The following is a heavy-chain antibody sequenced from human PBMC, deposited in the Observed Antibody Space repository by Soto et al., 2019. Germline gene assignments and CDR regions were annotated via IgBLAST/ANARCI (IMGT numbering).Heavy chain of an antibody. D-gene: IGHD1-26*01. CDR2: IDPTDSYK. CDR3: ARQKWAEDLDI. V-gene: IGHV5-10-1*01. J-gene: IGHJ3*02. CDR1: GYIFSDYW. Sequence: GESLKISCKGSGYIFSDYWISWVRQEPGKGLEWLGRIDPTDSYKDYSPSFPGHVTMSVDKSIRTAYLEWSSLKASDSAMYYCARQKWAEDLDIWGQGTMVTVS.